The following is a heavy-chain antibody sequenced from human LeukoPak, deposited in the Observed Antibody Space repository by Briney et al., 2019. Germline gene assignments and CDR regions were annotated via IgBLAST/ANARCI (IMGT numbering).Heavy chain of an antibody. D-gene: IGHD6-13*01. J-gene: IGHJ4*02. CDR1: GYTFTGYY. CDR2: MNPNSGNT. Sequence: GASVKVSCKASGYTFTGYYMHWVRQAPGQGLEWMGWMNPNSGNTDYAQKFQGRVTLTRNTSISTAYMELSSLRSEDTAVYYCARDATRRIAAAQRGSFGYWGQGTLVTVSS. V-gene: IGHV1-8*03. CDR3: ARDATRRIAAAQRGSFGY.